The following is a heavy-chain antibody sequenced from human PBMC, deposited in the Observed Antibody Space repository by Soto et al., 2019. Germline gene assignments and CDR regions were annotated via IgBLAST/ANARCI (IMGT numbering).Heavy chain of an antibody. Sequence: GGSLRLSCAASGFTFSSYWMHWVRQAPGKGLVWVSRINSDGSSTSYADSVKGRFTISRDNAKNTLYLQMNSLRAEDTTVYYCARDLARVATIFSDWFDPRGQGTLVTVSS. CDR1: GFTFSSYW. CDR2: INSDGSST. CDR3: ARDLARVATIFSDWFDP. J-gene: IGHJ5*02. D-gene: IGHD5-12*01. V-gene: IGHV3-74*01.